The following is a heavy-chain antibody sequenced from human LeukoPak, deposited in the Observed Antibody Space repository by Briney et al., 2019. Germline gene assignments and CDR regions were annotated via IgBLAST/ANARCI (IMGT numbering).Heavy chain of an antibody. Sequence: ASVKVSCKASGYTFTSYAMNWVRQAPGQGLEWMGWISAYNGNTNYAQKLQGRVTMTTDTSTSTAYMELRSLRSDDTAVYYCARAHGYYDSSGYFRWFDPWGQGTLVTVSS. CDR2: ISAYNGNT. CDR1: GYTFTSYA. J-gene: IGHJ5*02. D-gene: IGHD3-22*01. CDR3: ARAHGYYDSSGYFRWFDP. V-gene: IGHV1-18*01.